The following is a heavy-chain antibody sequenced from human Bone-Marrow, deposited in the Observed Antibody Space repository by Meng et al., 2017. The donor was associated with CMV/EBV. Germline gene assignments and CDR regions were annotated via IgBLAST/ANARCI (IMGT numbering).Heavy chain of an antibody. CDR3: ARDLMGAVVVPAANKKAYYYYGMDV. CDR1: GYTFTGYY. V-gene: IGHV1-2*02. CDR2: INPNSGGT. J-gene: IGHJ6*02. Sequence: ASVKVSCKASGYTFTGYYMHWVRQAPGQGLEWMGWINPNSGGTNHAQKFQGRVTMTRDTSISTAYMELSRLRSDDTAVYYCARDLMGAVVVPAANKKAYYYYGMDVWGQGTTVTVSS. D-gene: IGHD2-2*01.